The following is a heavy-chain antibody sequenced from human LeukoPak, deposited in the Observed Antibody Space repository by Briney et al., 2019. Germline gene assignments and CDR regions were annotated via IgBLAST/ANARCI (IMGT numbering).Heavy chain of an antibody. CDR1: GLTFSSYS. Sequence: GGSLRLSCAASGLTFSSYSMNWVRQAPGKGLEWVANIKQDGSEKYYVDSVKGRFTISRDNAKNSLYMQMNSLRAEDTAVYYCARDHSSGWFSDYWGQGTLVTVSS. V-gene: IGHV3-7*01. CDR2: IKQDGSEK. D-gene: IGHD6-19*01. CDR3: ARDHSSGWFSDY. J-gene: IGHJ4*02.